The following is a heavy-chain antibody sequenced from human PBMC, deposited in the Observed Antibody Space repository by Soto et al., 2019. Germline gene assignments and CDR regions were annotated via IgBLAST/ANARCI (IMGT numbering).Heavy chain of an antibody. CDR2: IYYSGST. D-gene: IGHD4-17*01. Sequence: SETLSLTCTVSGGSVSSGSYYWSWIRQPPGKGLEWIGYIYYSGSTNYNPSLKSRITINPDTSKNQFSLQLNSVTPEDTAVYYCARDYGPLSHTVTRPGNAFDIWGQGTMVTVSS. CDR1: GGSVSSGSYY. CDR3: ARDYGPLSHTVTRPGNAFDI. J-gene: IGHJ3*02. V-gene: IGHV4-61*01.